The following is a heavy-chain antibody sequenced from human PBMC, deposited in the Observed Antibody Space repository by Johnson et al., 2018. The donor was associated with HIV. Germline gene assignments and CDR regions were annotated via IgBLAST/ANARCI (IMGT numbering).Heavy chain of an antibody. CDR3: EKDIEDSSGLDKNAFDI. J-gene: IGHJ3*02. Sequence: VQLVESGGGLVQPGGSLRLSCAASGFTFGGYGMRWVRQAPGKGLEWVAGIRRAGGDICYVDSVKGRFTISRDNAKTSLYLQMSRLSAEDTALYYCEKDIEDSSGLDKNAFDIWGLGTMVTVSS. CDR1: GFTFGGYG. CDR2: IRRAGGDI. D-gene: IGHD6-19*01. V-gene: IGHV3-7*05.